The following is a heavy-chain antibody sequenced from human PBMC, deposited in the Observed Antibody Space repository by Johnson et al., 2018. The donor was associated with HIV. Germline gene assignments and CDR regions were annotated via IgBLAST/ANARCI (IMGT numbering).Heavy chain of an antibody. CDR2: ISYDGSEK. CDR1: GFTFSSYA. D-gene: IGHD5-18*01. CDR3: ASGYSYGPDSFDI. Sequence: QVQLVESGGGLVQPGRSLRLSCAASGFTFSSYAMHWVRQAPGKGLEWVAVISYDGSEKYFGDSVRGRFTISRDNSKNTLYLQMKSLRSEDTAVYYCASGYSYGPDSFDIWGQGTMVTVSS. V-gene: IGHV3-30*04. J-gene: IGHJ3*02.